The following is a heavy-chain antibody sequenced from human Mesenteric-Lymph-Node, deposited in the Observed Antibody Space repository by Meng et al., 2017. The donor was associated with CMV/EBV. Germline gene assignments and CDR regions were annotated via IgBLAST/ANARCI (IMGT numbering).Heavy chain of an antibody. CDR1: GGSISSYY. Sequence: SETLSLTCTVSGGSISSYYWSWIRQPPGKGLEWIGYIYYSGSTNYNPSLKSRVTISMDTSKNQFSLKLTSVTPADTAVYYCAAGPPSSSSSFFDYWGQGTLVTVSS. J-gene: IGHJ4*02. CDR2: IYYSGST. CDR3: AAGPPSSSSSFFDY. D-gene: IGHD6-6*01. V-gene: IGHV4-59*01.